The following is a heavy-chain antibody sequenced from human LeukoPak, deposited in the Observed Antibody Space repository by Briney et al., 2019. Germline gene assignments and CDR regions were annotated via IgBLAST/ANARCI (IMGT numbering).Heavy chain of an antibody. CDR1: GGSFSGYY. CDR3: AKIVVVPAANWFDP. Sequence: SETLSLTCAVYGGSFSGYYWSWIRQPPGKGLECIGEINHSGSTNYNPSLKSRVTISVDTSKNQFSLKLSSVTAADTAVYYCAKIVVVPAANWFDPWGQGTLVTVSS. CDR2: INHSGST. V-gene: IGHV4-34*01. D-gene: IGHD2-2*01. J-gene: IGHJ5*02.